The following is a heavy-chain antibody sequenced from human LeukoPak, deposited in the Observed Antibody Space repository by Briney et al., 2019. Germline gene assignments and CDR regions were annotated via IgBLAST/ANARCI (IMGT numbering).Heavy chain of an antibody. Sequence: GRTLRLSCTASGFTFSNYGMNWVRQAPGKGLEWVSYISSSGSTIYYADSVKGRFTISRDNAKNSLYLQMNSLRAEDTAVYYCARTTGGYYYMDVWGKGTTVTVSS. V-gene: IGHV3-48*04. CDR2: ISSSGSTI. J-gene: IGHJ6*03. D-gene: IGHD1-1*01. CDR3: ARTTGGYYYMDV. CDR1: GFTFSNYG.